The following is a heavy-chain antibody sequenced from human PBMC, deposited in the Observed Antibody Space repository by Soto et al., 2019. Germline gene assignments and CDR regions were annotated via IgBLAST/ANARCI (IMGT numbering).Heavy chain of an antibody. CDR1: TSNLKNYA. D-gene: IGHD3-16*01. J-gene: IGHJ4*02. CDR3: AKIKGAITFLHFDN. CDR2: LTETGGST. Sequence: GGSLRLSCVDTTSNLKNYAMAWVRQAPGKGLEWVSALTETGGSTYYAASVKGRFTISRDNSRSTLYLQMDRLRVDDTAVYYCAKIKGAITFLHFDNWGQGTLVTVSS. V-gene: IGHV3-23*01.